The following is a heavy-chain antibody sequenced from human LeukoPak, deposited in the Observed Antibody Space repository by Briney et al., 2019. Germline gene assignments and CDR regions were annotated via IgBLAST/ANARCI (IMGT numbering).Heavy chain of an antibody. Sequence: ASVKVSCKASGGTFSSYGINWVRQAPGQGLEWVGGIIPILGVVEYAQKFQGRTSITADESTRTAYMGLNSLKFDDTAVYYCAREGGNQGAFDYWGQGTLVTVSS. V-gene: IGHV1-69*10. CDR3: AREGGNQGAFDY. J-gene: IGHJ4*02. D-gene: IGHD1-26*01. CDR2: IIPILGVV. CDR1: GGTFSSYG.